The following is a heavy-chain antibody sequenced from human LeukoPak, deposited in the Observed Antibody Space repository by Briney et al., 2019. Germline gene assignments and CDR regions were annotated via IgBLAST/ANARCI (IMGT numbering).Heavy chain of an antibody. CDR3: ARANRDGNSGSYPY. CDR2: FDPEHGET. D-gene: IGHD1-26*01. V-gene: IGHV1-24*01. J-gene: IGHJ4*02. CDR1: GYTLTELS. Sequence: ASVKVSCKVSGYTLTELSMHWVRQAPGKGLEWMGGFDPEHGETVYAQKFQGRLTMTEDTSTHTAYMELSSLRSDDTAVYYCARANRDGNSGSYPYWGQGTLVTVSS.